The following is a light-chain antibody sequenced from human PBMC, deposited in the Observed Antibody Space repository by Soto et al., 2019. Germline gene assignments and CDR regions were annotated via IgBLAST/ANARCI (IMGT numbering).Light chain of an antibody. V-gene: IGKV3-15*01. CDR1: QSVRNN. CDR2: GAS. Sequence: ETLMTQSPATLSVSPGDTATLSCRASQSVRNNLAWYQQKPGQAPRLLIYGASTRATGIPPRFSGSESGTDFSLTISSLPSEDFAVYYCQQYINWPPITFGQGTRLEIK. CDR3: QQYINWPPIT. J-gene: IGKJ5*01.